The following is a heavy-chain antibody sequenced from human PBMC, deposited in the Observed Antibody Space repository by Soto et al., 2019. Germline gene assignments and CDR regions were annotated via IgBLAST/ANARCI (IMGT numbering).Heavy chain of an antibody. J-gene: IGHJ3*02. CDR1: GDSMSSHY. CDR3: ARRYGLSAFDI. D-gene: IGHD3-10*01. Sequence: SETLSLTSTASGDSMSSHYWNWVRQTPGKGLEWIGCIYFTGSTIYNPSLESRVTISVDTSKNQFSLKLSSVTAADTAVYFCARRYGLSAFDIWGQGTMVT. CDR2: IYFTGST. V-gene: IGHV4-59*08.